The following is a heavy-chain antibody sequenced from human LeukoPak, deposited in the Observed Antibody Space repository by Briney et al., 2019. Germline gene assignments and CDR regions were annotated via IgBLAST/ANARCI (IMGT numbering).Heavy chain of an antibody. V-gene: IGHV4-34*01. CDR3: ARSGGDGYNS. D-gene: IGHD5-24*01. J-gene: IGHJ5*02. CDR1: GGSFSGYY. CDR2: INHSGST. Sequence: PSETLSLTCAVYGGSFSGYYWSWIRQPPGKGLEWIGEINHSGSTNYNPSLKSRVTISVDTSKNQFSLKLSSVTAADTAVCYCARSGGDGYNSWGQGTLVTVSS.